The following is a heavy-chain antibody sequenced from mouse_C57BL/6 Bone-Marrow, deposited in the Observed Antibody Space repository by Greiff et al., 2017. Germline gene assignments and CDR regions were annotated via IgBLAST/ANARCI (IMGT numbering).Heavy chain of an antibody. J-gene: IGHJ1*03. Sequence: VQLQQSGPELVKPGASVKISCKASGYAFSSSWMTWVKQRPGKGLEWIGRIYPGGGDTNYNGKFKGKATLTADKSSSTAYMQRSSLTTEDSAVYFCARVRYSGSKGGYVDVWGTGTTVTVSS. CDR2: IYPGGGDT. V-gene: IGHV1-82*01. CDR3: ARVRYSGSKGGYVDV. CDR1: GYAFSSSW. D-gene: IGHD1-1*01.